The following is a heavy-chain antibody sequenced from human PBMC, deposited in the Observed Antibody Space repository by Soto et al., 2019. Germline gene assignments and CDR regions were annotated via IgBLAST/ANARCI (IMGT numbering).Heavy chain of an antibody. J-gene: IGHJ6*02. Sequence: QVQLVQYGAEVKKPGSSVKVSCKASGDTFRRYSITWVRQAPGQGLEWMGRINPIVEIPRYAQKFQGRVTITVDKTTTTAHMELTSLRSDDTAVYYCARDRRTNYDYYGMDVWGQGTTVTVTS. CDR3: ARDRRTNYDYYGMDV. CDR2: INPIVEIP. V-gene: IGHV1-69*08. CDR1: GDTFRRYS.